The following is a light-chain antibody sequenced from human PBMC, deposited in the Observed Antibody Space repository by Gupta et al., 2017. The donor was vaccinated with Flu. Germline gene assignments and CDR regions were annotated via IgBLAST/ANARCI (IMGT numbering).Light chain of an antibody. Sequence: QSALTPPASVSGSPEQSITLSCPGNSSDVGSYNLVSWHQQPPGNAPKLMFYEGGTRPSGVASRFSGFKSGNTASLTISALQDEDEADYYCCSYAGSSLVVFGGGTKLTVL. CDR1: SSDVGSYNL. V-gene: IGLV2-23*01. CDR2: EGG. CDR3: CSYAGSSLVV. J-gene: IGLJ2*01.